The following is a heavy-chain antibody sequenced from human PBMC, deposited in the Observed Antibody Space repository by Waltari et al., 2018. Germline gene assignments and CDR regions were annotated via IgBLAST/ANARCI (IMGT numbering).Heavy chain of an antibody. D-gene: IGHD5-18*01. CDR3: AKRGYTYGYDDAFDV. CDR1: GFRFSDYA. J-gene: IGHJ3*01. CDR2: GTWNGGSG. Sequence: EAQLVESGGGLVQPGGSLTLSCAASGFRFSDYAMHWVRQAPGKGLEWVSSGTWNGGSGGYADSVKGRFFISRDNAANSVYLQMNSLRSEDTALYFCAKRGYTYGYDDAFDVWGLGAMVTVSS. V-gene: IGHV3-9*01.